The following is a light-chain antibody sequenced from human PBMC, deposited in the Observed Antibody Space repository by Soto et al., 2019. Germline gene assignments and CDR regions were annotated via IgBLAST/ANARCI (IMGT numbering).Light chain of an antibody. Sequence: QSVVTQPRSVSGSPGQSVTISCTGTSSDVGGYNYVSWYQQHPGKAPKLMIYDVSKRPSGVPDRFSGSKSGNTASLTISGLQAEDEADYYCCSYADSYPFVFGTGTKVTVL. CDR3: CSYADSYPFV. V-gene: IGLV2-11*01. CDR1: SSDVGGYNY. CDR2: DVS. J-gene: IGLJ1*01.